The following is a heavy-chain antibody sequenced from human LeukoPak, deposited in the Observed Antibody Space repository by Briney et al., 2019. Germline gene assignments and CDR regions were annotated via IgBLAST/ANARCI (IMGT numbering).Heavy chain of an antibody. CDR3: ARPYYYDSGGNY. CDR2: IYSGGST. D-gene: IGHD3-22*01. CDR1: GFTVSSNY. J-gene: IGHJ4*02. Sequence: PGGSLRLSCVASGFTVSSNYMSWVRQAPGKGLEWVSVIYSGGSTYYADSVKGRFTISRGNSKNTLYLQMNSLRAEDTAVYYCARPYYYDSGGNYWGQGSLVTVSS. V-gene: IGHV3-53*01.